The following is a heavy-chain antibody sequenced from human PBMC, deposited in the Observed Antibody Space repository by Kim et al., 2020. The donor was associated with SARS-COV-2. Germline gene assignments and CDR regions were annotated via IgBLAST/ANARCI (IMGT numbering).Heavy chain of an antibody. Sequence: SETLSLTCTVSGGSISSYYWSWIRQPPGKGLEWIGYIYYSGSTNYNPSLKSRVTISVDTSKNQFSLKLSSVTAADTAVYYCASVNYGSGTYYFDYWGQGTLVTVSS. V-gene: IGHV4-59*13. CDR1: GGSISSYY. J-gene: IGHJ4*02. CDR3: ASVNYGSGTYYFDY. D-gene: IGHD3-10*01. CDR2: IYYSGST.